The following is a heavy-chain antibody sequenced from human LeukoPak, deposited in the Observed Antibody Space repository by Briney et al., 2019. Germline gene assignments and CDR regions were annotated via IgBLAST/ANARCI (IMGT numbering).Heavy chain of an antibody. V-gene: IGHV3-23*01. Sequence: GGSLRLSCAASGFTFSSYAMSWVRQAPGKGLEWVSAISGSGGSTYYADSVKGRFTISRDDSKNTLYLQMNSLRAEDMAVYYCARLGSGYNYGDYWGQGTLVTVSS. J-gene: IGHJ4*02. D-gene: IGHD5-12*01. CDR3: ARLGSGYNYGDY. CDR2: ISGSGGST. CDR1: GFTFSSYA.